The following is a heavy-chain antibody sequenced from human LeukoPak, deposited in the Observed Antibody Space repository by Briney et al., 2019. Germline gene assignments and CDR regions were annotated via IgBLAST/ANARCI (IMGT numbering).Heavy chain of an antibody. CDR3: AKDATPMNSIWDHFDS. J-gene: IGHJ4*02. Sequence: GGSLRLSCAASGFTFSSYSMNWVRQAPGKGLEWVSYISSSSSTIYYADSVKGRFTISRDNAKNSLYLQMNSLRAEDTAIYFCAKDATPMNSIWDHFDSWGQGTLVTVSS. CDR1: GFTFSSYS. CDR2: ISSSSSTI. D-gene: IGHD3-22*01. V-gene: IGHV3-48*04.